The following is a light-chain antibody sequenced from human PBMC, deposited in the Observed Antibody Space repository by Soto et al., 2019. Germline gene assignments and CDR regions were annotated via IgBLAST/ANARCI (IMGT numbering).Light chain of an antibody. CDR1: SSSIGSNY. V-gene: IGLV1-47*01. J-gene: IGLJ3*02. CDR3: AAWDDSLNWV. Sequence: QSVLTQPPSASGTPGQRVTISCSESSSSIGSNYIYWYQQLPGTAPKLLIYRDSQRPSGVPDRFSGSKSGTSASLAISGLRSEDEADYYCAAWDDSLNWVFGGGTKLTVL. CDR2: RDS.